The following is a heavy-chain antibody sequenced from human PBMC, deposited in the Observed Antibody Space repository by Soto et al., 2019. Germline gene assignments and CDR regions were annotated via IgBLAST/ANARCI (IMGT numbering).Heavy chain of an antibody. CDR1: GGSFSGYY. CDR2: INHSGST. J-gene: IGHJ4*02. CDR3: ARTAVREDCFEY. Sequence: SETLSLTCAVYGGSFSGYYWSWIRQPPGKGLEWIGEINHSGSTNYNPSLKSRVTIAVDTSKNQFSLKLSSVTAADTAVYYCARTAVREDCFEYWGQGTLVTVSS. V-gene: IGHV4-34*09.